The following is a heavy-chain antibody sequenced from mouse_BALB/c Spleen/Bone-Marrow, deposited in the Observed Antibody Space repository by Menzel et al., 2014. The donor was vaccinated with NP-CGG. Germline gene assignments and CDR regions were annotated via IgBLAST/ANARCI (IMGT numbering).Heavy chain of an antibody. Sequence: EVKLQESGPEPVKPGASMKISCKASGYSFTGYTMNWVKQSHGKNLEWIGLINPYNGGTSYNQKFKGKATLTVDKSSSTAYMELLSLTSEDSAVYYCARGDYYGYAMDYWGQGTSVTVSS. V-gene: IGHV1-18*01. J-gene: IGHJ4*01. D-gene: IGHD1-1*01. CDR2: INPYNGGT. CDR3: ARGDYYGYAMDY. CDR1: GYSFTGYT.